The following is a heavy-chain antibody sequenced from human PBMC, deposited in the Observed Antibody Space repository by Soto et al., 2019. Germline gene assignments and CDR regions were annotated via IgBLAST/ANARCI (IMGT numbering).Heavy chain of an antibody. CDR2: NYHRGST. CDR3: ARGSGTVTKPPYYYGVDV. CDR1: GGSISSGDYS. Sequence: QLQLQESGSGLVKPSQTLSLTCAVSGGSISSGDYSWSWIRQPPGKGLEGSGYNYHRGSTYYNPSLKHRVTISVDRSKNQFSLKLTSVTAADTAVYCCARGSGTVTKPPYYYGVDVWGQGTTVTVSS. D-gene: IGHD4-4*01. J-gene: IGHJ6*02. V-gene: IGHV4-30-2*01.